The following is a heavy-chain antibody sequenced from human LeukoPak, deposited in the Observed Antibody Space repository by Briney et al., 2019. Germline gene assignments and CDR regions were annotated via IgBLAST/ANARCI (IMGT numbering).Heavy chain of an antibody. D-gene: IGHD4-23*01. CDR3: ARDGIITHPETTVVS. CDR1: GGSMSSSSYY. CDR2: IYYSGST. J-gene: IGHJ4*02. V-gene: IGHV4-39*07. Sequence: PSETLSLTCTVSGGSMSSSSYYWGWIRQPPGKGLEWIGSIYYSGSTYYNPSLKSRVTISVDTSKNQFSLKLSSVTAADTAVYYCARDGIITHPETTVVSWGQGTLVTVSS.